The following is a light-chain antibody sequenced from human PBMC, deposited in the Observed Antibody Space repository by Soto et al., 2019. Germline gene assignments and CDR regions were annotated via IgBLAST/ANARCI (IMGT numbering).Light chain of an antibody. Sequence: QSALTQPASVSGSPGQSITISCTGTSRDVGNYNLVSWYQHHPGKAPKLMIYDVSKRPSGVSNRFSGSKSGNTASLTIFGLQAEDEADYYCCSYAGPSTRYVFGTGTKVTVL. CDR3: CSYAGPSTRYV. CDR1: SRDVGNYNL. CDR2: DVS. J-gene: IGLJ1*01. V-gene: IGLV2-23*02.